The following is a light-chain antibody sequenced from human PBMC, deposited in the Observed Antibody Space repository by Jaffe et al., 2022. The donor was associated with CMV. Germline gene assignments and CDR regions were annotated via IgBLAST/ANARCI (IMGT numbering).Light chain of an antibody. J-gene: IGKJ1*01. Sequence: DIQMTQSPSSLSASIGDRVTIACRASQGVNNYLAWYQQKSGEVPKLLIYAASTLQSGVPSRFSGSGSGTDFTLTISSLQPEDVATYYCQNHNSAPRTFGQGTKVEIK. CDR2: AAS. V-gene: IGKV1-27*01. CDR3: QNHNSAPRT. CDR1: QGVNNY.